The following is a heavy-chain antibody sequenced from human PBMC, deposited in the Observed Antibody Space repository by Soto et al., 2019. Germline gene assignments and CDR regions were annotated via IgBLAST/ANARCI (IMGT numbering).Heavy chain of an antibody. V-gene: IGHV1-8*01. J-gene: IGHJ6*02. Sequence: ASVTVSCKASGYTFTSYDISWVRQATGQGLEWMGWMNPNSGNTGYAQKFQGRVTMTRNTSISTAYMELSSLRSEDTAVYYCARGFGLYYYDSSGTPYYGMDVWGQGTTVTVSS. CDR1: GYTFTSYD. D-gene: IGHD3-22*01. CDR2: MNPNSGNT. CDR3: ARGFGLYYYDSSGTPYYGMDV.